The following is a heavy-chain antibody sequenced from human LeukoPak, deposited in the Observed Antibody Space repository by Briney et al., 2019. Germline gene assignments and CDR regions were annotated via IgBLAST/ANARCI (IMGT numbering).Heavy chain of an antibody. CDR3: ARRQELLRSNWYFDL. Sequence: SETLSLTCSVPGGSISSYYWSWIRQPPGKGLEWIGYIYYSETTNYNPSLKSRVTISIDTSKNQFSLKLSSVTAADTAVYYCARRQELLRSNWYFDLWGRGTLVTVSS. D-gene: IGHD1-26*01. CDR1: GGSISSYY. J-gene: IGHJ2*01. CDR2: IYYSETT. V-gene: IGHV4-59*08.